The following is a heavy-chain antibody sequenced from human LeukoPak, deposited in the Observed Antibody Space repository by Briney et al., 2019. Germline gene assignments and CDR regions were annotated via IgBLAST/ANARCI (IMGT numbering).Heavy chain of an antibody. CDR2: INQDGSET. CDR1: GFTFNTYW. D-gene: IGHD3-3*01. J-gene: IGHJ4*02. CDR3: VRDQNWSFDY. V-gene: IGHV3-7*03. Sequence: GGSVRLSCASSGFTFNTYWMTWVRQAPGKGPQWVSHINQDGSETYYVDSVKGRFTISRDNAKNSVYLQMNSLTTEDTALYYCVRDQNWSFDYWGQGTRVTVSS.